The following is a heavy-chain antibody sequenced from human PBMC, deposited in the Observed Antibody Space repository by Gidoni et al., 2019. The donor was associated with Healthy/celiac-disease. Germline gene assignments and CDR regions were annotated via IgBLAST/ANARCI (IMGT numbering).Heavy chain of an antibody. J-gene: IGHJ4*02. Sequence: QVQLQQWGAGLFQPSETLSLTCAVYGGSFSCYYWSWIRQPPGKGLEWIGEINNSGSTNYNPSLKSRVTISVDTSKNQFYLKLSSVTDADTAVYYCARGRWGTMVRGWRGFDYWGQGTLVTVSS. D-gene: IGHD3-10*01. CDR3: ARGRWGTMVRGWRGFDY. CDR1: GGSFSCYY. V-gene: IGHV4-34*01. CDR2: INNSGST.